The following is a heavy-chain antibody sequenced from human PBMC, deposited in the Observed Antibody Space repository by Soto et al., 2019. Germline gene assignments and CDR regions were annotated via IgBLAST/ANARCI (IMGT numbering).Heavy chain of an antibody. D-gene: IGHD6-13*01. CDR1: SYG. Sequence: SYGVTGGVKKQGEALEWVSSISSSSSYIYYADSVKGRFTISRDNAKNSLYLQMNSLRAEDTAVYYCARDRGAAAGNGIYYYYGMDVCGQGTTVTVSS. J-gene: IGHJ6*02. CDR2: ISSSSSYI. CDR3: ARDRGAAAGNGIYYYYGMDV. V-gene: IGHV3-21*01.